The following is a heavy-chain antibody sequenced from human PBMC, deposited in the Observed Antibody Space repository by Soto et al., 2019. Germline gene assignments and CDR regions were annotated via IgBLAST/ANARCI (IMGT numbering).Heavy chain of an antibody. J-gene: IGHJ6*02. CDR2: TDPDSGDT. V-gene: IGHV1-2*02. Sequence: GASVKVSCKASGYTFADYYLHWVRQAPGQGLEWMGWTDPDSGDTKYTQKFQGRVTMTRDTSISTAYMELTSLRSDDTAMYYCARDRSAVVKSLYYYGMDVWGLGTTVTVSS. CDR1: GYTFADYY. CDR3: ARDRSAVVKSLYYYGMDV. D-gene: IGHD5-18*01.